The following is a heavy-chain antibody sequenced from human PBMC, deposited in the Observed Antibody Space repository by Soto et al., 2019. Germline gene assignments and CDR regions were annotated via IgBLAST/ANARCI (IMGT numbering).Heavy chain of an antibody. V-gene: IGHV1-69*01. Sequence: QVQLLQSGAEVKKPGSSVKVSCKASGGTFSSYATSWVRQAPGQGLEWMGGIITIFGTANYAQKFQGRVTITADESTSTAYMELSSRRSEDTAVYSCARDEGGTNGVWDHLWFDPWGQGTLVTVSS. CDR1: GGTFSSYA. D-gene: IGHD2-8*01. CDR3: ARDEGGTNGVWDHLWFDP. CDR2: IITIFGTA. J-gene: IGHJ5*02.